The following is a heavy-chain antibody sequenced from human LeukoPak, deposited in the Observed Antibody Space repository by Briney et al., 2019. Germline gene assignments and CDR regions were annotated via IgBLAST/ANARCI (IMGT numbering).Heavy chain of an antibody. J-gene: IGHJ6*02. Sequence: GASVKVSCKASGGTFSSYAISWVRQAPGQGLEWMGGIIPIFGTANYAQKFQGRVTITTDESTSTAYMELSSLRSEDTAVYYCASSVVVAASAFDYYYGMDVWGQGTTVTVSS. D-gene: IGHD2-15*01. CDR1: GGTFSSYA. CDR2: IIPIFGTA. CDR3: ASSVVVAASAFDYYYGMDV. V-gene: IGHV1-69*05.